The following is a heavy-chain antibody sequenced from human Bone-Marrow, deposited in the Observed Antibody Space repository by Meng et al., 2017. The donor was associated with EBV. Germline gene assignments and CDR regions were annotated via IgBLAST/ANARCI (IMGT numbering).Heavy chain of an antibody. CDR3: ARGQHDYAFDY. Sequence: QVAEFGAEVKKPGSSVKVSCKISGYTFSRHTVSWVRQAPGQGLEWLGGINAGNGNTKYSQNFQGRVTITRDTSATTVHMELRSLRSEDTAVYYCARGQHDYAFDYWGQGTLVTVSS. J-gene: IGHJ4*02. CDR2: INAGNGNT. V-gene: IGHV1-3*01. CDR1: GYTFSRHT. D-gene: IGHD4-17*01.